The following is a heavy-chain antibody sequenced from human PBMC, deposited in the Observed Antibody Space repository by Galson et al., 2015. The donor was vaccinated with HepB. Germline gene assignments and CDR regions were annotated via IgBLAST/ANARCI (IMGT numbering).Heavy chain of an antibody. CDR3: ARHTRKYRIDY. CDR1: GGSISSSSYY. J-gene: IGHJ4*02. D-gene: IGHD1-14*01. V-gene: IGHV4-39*01. Sequence: LSLTCTVSGGSISSSSYYWGWIRQPPGKGLEWIGSIYYSGSTYYNPSLKSRVTISVDTSKNQFSLKLSSVTAADTAVYYCARHTRKYRIDYWGQGTLVTVSS. CDR2: IYYSGST.